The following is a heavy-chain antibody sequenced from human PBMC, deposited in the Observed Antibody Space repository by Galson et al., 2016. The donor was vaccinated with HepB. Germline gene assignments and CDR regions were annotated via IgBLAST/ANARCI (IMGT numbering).Heavy chain of an antibody. CDR1: GVSVSRAGMC. D-gene: IGHD7-27*01. CDR2: IEWDDDK. J-gene: IGHJ4*02. CDR3: ARIQTTGGTTFGFFDF. V-gene: IGHV2-70*01. Sequence: PALVKPTQTLTLTCTLSGVSVSRAGMCVTWIRQPPGRALEWLALIEWDDDKYYNTSLRTRLTISKDTSKNQVVLTMTNMDPADTATYYCARIQTTGGTTFGFFDFWGQGTLVTVSS.